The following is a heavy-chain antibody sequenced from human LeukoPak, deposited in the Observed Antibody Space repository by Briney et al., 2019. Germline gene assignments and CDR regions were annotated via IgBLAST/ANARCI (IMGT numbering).Heavy chain of an antibody. Sequence: PGGSLRLSCAASGFTFSDYYMSWIRQAPGKGLEWVSYISSSGSTIYYADSVKGRFTISRDNAKNSLYLQMNSLRAEDTAVYYCARDTGRQQWREAYYFDYWGQGTLSPSPQ. D-gene: IGHD6-19*01. CDR2: ISSSGSTI. V-gene: IGHV3-11*01. CDR1: GFTFSDYY. CDR3: ARDTGRQQWREAYYFDY. J-gene: IGHJ4*02.